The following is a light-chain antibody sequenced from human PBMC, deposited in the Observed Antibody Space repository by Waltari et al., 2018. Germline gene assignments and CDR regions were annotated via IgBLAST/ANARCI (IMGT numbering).Light chain of an antibody. CDR2: DVT. CDR1: SGDVGGYDY. J-gene: IGLJ2*01. V-gene: IGLV2-14*03. CDR3: SSWTTSDTRKVI. Sequence: QSALTQPASVSGSPGQSITISCTGTSGDVGGYDYVSWYQQHPGKAPKLVIYDVTNRPSGISVRCSGSKSGTPASLSISGLQAEDEADYFCSSWTTSDTRKVIFGGGTKLTVL.